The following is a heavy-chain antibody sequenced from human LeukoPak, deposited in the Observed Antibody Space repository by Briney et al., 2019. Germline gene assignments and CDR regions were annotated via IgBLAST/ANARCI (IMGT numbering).Heavy chain of an antibody. Sequence: SETLSLTCTVSGGSISSSSYYWGWIRQPPGKGLEWIGSIYYSGSTYYNPSLKSRVTISVDTSKNQFSLKLSSVTAADTAVYYCARSVSRYCSSTSCREYRLYYYYYMDVWGKGTTVTISS. CDR2: IYYSGST. CDR3: ARSVSRYCSSTSCREYRLYYYYYMDV. J-gene: IGHJ6*03. V-gene: IGHV4-39*07. CDR1: GGSISSSSYY. D-gene: IGHD2-2*01.